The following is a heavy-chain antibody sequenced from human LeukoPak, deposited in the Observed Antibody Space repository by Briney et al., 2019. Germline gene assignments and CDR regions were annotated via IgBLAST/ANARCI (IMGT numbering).Heavy chain of an antibody. CDR3: ARDLVPVAKGPAYNWFDP. J-gene: IGHJ5*02. CDR2: IIPIFGTA. D-gene: IGHD2-2*01. Sequence: ASVKVSCKASGGTFSSYAISWVRQAPGQGLEWMGGIIPIFGTANYAQKFQGRVTITADKSTSTAYMELSSLRSEDTAVYYCARDLVPVAKGPAYNWFDPWGQGTLVTVSS. V-gene: IGHV1-69*06. CDR1: GGTFSSYA.